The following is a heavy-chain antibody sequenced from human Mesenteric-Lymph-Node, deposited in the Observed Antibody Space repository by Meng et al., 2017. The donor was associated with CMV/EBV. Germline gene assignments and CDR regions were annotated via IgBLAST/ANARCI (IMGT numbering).Heavy chain of an antibody. J-gene: IGHJ5*02. Sequence: SETLSLTCTVSGGSISSSSYYWGWIRQPPGKGLEWIGSIYYSGSTNYNPSLKSRVTISVDTSKNQFSLKLSSVTAADTAVYYCARGPRYYGSGSRGGFDPWGQGTLVTVSS. D-gene: IGHD3-10*01. V-gene: IGHV4-39*07. CDR1: GGSISSSSYY. CDR3: ARGPRYYGSGSRGGFDP. CDR2: IYYSGST.